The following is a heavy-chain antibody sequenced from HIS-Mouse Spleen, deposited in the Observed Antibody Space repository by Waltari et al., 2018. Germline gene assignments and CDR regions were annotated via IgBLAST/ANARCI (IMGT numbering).Heavy chain of an antibody. CDR2: MNPNSGNT. CDR1: GYTFRSCY. V-gene: IGHV1-8*01. Sequence: QVQLVQPGAEVKKTGASVKVSSKASGYTFRSCYINLVPQAHGKGLEWMGWMNPNSGNTGYAQKFQGRVTMTRNTSISTAYMELSSLRSEDTAVYYCARGHDYSNYFDYWGQGTLVTVSS. J-gene: IGHJ4*02. CDR3: ARGHDYSNYFDY. D-gene: IGHD4-4*01.